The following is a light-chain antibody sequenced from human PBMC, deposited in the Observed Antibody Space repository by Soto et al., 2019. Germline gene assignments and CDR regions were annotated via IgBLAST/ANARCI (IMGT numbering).Light chain of an antibody. J-gene: IGLJ3*02. Sequence: QSVLTQAPSVSGTPGQRVTISCSGSSSNIGSNTVSWYQQVPGTAPKVLIYSNVQRPSGVPDRFSGSKSGTSASLAIGGXXXXXXADYYCAAWDGSLNGWVFGGGTKLTVL. V-gene: IGLV1-44*01. CDR1: SSNIGSNT. CDR3: AAWDGSLNGWV. CDR2: SNV.